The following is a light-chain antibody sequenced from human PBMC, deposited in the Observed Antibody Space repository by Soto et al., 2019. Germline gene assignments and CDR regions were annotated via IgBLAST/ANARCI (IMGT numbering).Light chain of an antibody. J-gene: IGKJ2*01. V-gene: IGKV2-28*01. CDR1: QSLLHSNGYNY. CDR3: QCQQYDTAPYT. CDR2: LGS. Sequence: DIVMTQSPLSLPVTPGEPASISCRSSQSLLHSNGYNYLNWFVQKPGQSPQLLIYLGSERASGVPGRISGSGSGTDFTLKISRVEADDFAVYYCQCQQYDTAPYTFGQGTKVDIK.